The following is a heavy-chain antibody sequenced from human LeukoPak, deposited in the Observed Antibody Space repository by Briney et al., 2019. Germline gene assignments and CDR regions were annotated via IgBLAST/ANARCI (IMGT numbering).Heavy chain of an antibody. Sequence: SSVKVSCKASGGTFSSYAISWVRQAPGQGLEWMGGIIPIFGTANYAQKFQGRVTITADESTSTAYMELSSLRSEDTAVYYCAIGKMVAATRNYYYYGMDVWGQGTTVTVSS. CDR1: GGTFSSYA. D-gene: IGHD2-15*01. CDR3: AIGKMVAATRNYYYYGMDV. J-gene: IGHJ6*02. CDR2: IIPIFGTA. V-gene: IGHV1-69*01.